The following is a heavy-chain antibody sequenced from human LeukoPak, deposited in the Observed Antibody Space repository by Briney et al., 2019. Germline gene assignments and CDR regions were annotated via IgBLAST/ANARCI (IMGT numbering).Heavy chain of an antibody. J-gene: IGHJ4*02. CDR1: GGSISSYY. D-gene: IGHD3-22*01. CDR3: ARVTGYMIEDHFDY. CDR2: IYYSGST. Sequence: SETLSLTCTVSGGSISSYYWSWIRQPPGKGLEWIGYIYYSGSTNYNPSLKSRVTISVETSKNQFSLKLSSVTPADTAVYYCARVTGYMIEDHFDYWGQGTLVTVSS. V-gene: IGHV4-59*01.